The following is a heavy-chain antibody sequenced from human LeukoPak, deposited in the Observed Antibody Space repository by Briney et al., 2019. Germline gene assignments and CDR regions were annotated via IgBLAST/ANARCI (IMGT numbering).Heavy chain of an antibody. J-gene: IGHJ6*03. CDR3: ARVHYYYYYYMDV. D-gene: IGHD4/OR15-4a*01. Sequence: SVKVSCKASGGTFSSYAISWVRQAPGQGLEWMGRIIPILGIANYAQKFQGRVTITADESTSTAYMELSSLRSEDTAVYYCARVHYYYYYYMDVWGKGTTVTVSS. CDR1: GGTFSSYA. V-gene: IGHV1-69*04. CDR2: IIPILGIA.